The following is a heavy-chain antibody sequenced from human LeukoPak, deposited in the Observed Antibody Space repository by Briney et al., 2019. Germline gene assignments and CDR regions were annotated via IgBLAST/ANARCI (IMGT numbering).Heavy chain of an antibody. V-gene: IGHV4-61*02. D-gene: IGHD6-13*01. CDR1: GGSISSGSYY. Sequence: SETLSLTCTVSGGSISSGSYYWSWIRQPAGKGLEWIGRFYTSGSTNYKPSLKSRVTMSVDTSKNQFSLKLSSVTAADTAVYYCAGGYSSSWFDYWGQGTLVTVSS. CDR3: AGGYSSSWFDY. J-gene: IGHJ4*02. CDR2: FYTSGST.